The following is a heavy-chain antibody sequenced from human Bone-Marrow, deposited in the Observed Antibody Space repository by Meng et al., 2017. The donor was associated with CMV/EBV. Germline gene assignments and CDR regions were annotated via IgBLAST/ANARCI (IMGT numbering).Heavy chain of an antibody. D-gene: IGHD5-18*01. J-gene: IGHJ5*02. CDR2: ISWEDVK. CDR1: GFSLNTTGVG. V-gene: IGHV2-5*02. Sequence: QIPLKESGPPLVKPPQTLTLTCTFSGFSLNTTGVGVGWIRQSPGKALEWLALISWEDVKEYSPSLNTRLTITKDTSKNQVLLTMTNMDPVDTATYYCAWGGFSYGLLWFDPWGQGALVTVSS. CDR3: AWGGFSYGLLWFDP.